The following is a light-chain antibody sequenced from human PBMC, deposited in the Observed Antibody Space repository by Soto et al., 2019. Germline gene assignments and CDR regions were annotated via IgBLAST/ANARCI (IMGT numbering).Light chain of an antibody. CDR1: QSVLYSSNNKNY. V-gene: IGKV4-1*01. Sequence: DIAMTQSPDSLAVSLGERATINCNSGQSVLYSSNNKNYLAWYQQKPGQPPKLLIYWASTREFGVPDRISASGSGTDFTLTISSLQAEDVALYYCQQYYSTPLTFGGGTKVDI. J-gene: IGKJ4*01. CDR2: WAS. CDR3: QQYYSTPLT.